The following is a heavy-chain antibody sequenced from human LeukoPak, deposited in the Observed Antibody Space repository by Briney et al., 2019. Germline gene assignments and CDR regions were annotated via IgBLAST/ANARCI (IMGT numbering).Heavy chain of an antibody. Sequence: PGGSLRLSCAASGFTFSSYGMHWVRQAPGKGLEWVAVMWYDGSNKYYADSVKGRFTISRDNSKNTLYLQMNSLRAEDTAVYYCARDHYYYDSSGYYVWGQGTLVTVSS. J-gene: IGHJ4*02. V-gene: IGHV3-33*01. D-gene: IGHD3-22*01. CDR1: GFTFSSYG. CDR3: ARDHYYYDSSGYYV. CDR2: MWYDGSNK.